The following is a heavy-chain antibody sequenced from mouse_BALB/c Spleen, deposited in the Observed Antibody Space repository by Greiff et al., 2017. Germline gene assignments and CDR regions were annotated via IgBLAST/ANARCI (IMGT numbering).Heavy chain of an antibody. CDR1: GYSITSGYY. CDR2: ISYDGSN. J-gene: IGHJ4*01. Sequence: EVKLQESGPGLVKPSQSLSLTCSVTGYSITSGYYWNWIRQFPGNKLEWMGYISYDGSNNYNPSLKNRISITRDTSKNQFFLKLNSVTTEDIATYYCARDGNSYAMDYWGQGTSVTVSS. D-gene: IGHD2-1*01. V-gene: IGHV3-6*02. CDR3: ARDGNSYAMDY.